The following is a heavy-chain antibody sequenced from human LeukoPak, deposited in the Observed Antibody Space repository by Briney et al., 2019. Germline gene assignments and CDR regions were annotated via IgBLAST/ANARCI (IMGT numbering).Heavy chain of an antibody. Sequence: GGSLRLSCAASGFIFSSYEMNWVRQAPGKGLEWVSYISSSGSTIYYAGSLKGRFTISRDNSKNTLYLQMNSLRAEDTAVYYCARDTMVRGASPPDYYYGTDVWGQGTTVTVSS. J-gene: IGHJ6*02. V-gene: IGHV3-48*03. CDR3: ARDTMVRGASPPDYYYGTDV. CDR2: ISSSGSTI. CDR1: GFIFSSYE. D-gene: IGHD3-10*01.